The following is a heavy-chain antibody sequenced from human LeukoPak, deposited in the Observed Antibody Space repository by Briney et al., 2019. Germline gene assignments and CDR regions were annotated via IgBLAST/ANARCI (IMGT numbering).Heavy chain of an antibody. CDR1: GGSISSGGYY. V-gene: IGHV4-31*03. Sequence: SETLSLTCTVSGGSISSGGYYWSWIRQHPGKGLEWIGYIYYSGSTYYNPSLKSRVTISVDTSKNQFSLKLSSVTAADTAVYFCARVGRIVGATTFDYWGQGTLVTVSS. D-gene: IGHD1-26*01. J-gene: IGHJ4*02. CDR2: IYYSGST. CDR3: ARVGRIVGATTFDY.